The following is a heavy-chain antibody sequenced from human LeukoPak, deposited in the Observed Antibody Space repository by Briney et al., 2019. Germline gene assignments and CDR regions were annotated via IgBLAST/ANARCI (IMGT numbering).Heavy chain of an antibody. CDR3: ARALYDYVWGSYRYCWFDP. CDR1: GGSISSSSYY. Sequence: PETLCLTCTVSGGSISSSSYYWGWIRQPPGKGLEWIGSIYYSGSTYYNPSLKSRVTISVDTSKNQFSLKLSSVTAADTAVYYCARALYDYVWGSYRYCWFDPWGQGTLVTVSS. V-gene: IGHV4-39*07. D-gene: IGHD3-16*02. CDR2: IYYSGST. J-gene: IGHJ5*02.